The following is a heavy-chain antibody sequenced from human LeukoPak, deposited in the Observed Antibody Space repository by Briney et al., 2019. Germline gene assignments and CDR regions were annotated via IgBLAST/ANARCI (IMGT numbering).Heavy chain of an antibody. CDR3: AREDPVGANHYFDY. CDR2: IYSGGGT. CDR1: GFTVSSNY. D-gene: IGHD1-26*01. V-gene: IGHV3-53*04. Sequence: GGSLRLSCAASGFTVSSNYMSWVRQAPGKGLEWVSVIYSGGGTYYADSVKGRFTISRHNSKNTLYLQMNSLRAEDTAVYYCAREDPVGANHYFDYWGQGTLVTVSS. J-gene: IGHJ4*02.